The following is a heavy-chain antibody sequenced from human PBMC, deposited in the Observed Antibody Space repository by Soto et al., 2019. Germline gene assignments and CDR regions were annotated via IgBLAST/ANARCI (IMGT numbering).Heavy chain of an antibody. D-gene: IGHD3-10*01. CDR2: ISSSSSSI. CDR3: ASSYGSGKGDV. V-gene: IGHV3-21*01. CDR1: GFSFSSYS. Sequence: EVQLVESGGGLVKPGGSLRLSCAASGFSFSSYSMNWVRQAPGKGLEWVSSISSSSSSIYYADSAKGRFTISRDNAKNSLYVQVNNLRVEDAAVYYCASSYGSGKGDVWGQGTAVTVSS. J-gene: IGHJ6*02.